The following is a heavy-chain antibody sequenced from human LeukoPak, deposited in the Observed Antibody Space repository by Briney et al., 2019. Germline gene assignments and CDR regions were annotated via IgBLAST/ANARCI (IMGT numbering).Heavy chain of an antibody. CDR1: GFTFSSYW. J-gene: IGHJ4*02. V-gene: IGHV3-74*01. CDR2: INSDGSST. CDR3: AATIAVADYYFDY. Sequence: GGSLRLSCAASGFTFSSYWMHWVRQAPGKGLVWVSRINSDGSSTSYADSVKGRFTISRDNAKNSLYLQMNSLRAEDTAVYYCAATIAVADYYFDYWGQGTLVTVSS. D-gene: IGHD6-19*01.